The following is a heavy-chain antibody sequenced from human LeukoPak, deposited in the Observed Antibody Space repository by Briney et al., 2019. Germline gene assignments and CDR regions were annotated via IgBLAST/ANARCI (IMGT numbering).Heavy chain of an antibody. J-gene: IGHJ4*01. CDR3: ARDPQSTGSYLLY. V-gene: IGHV1-2*02. D-gene: IGHD1-26*01. CDR1: GYTFTGYY. CDR2: INPNSGGT. Sequence: ASVTVSCKASGYTFTGYYMHWVRQAPGQGLEWMGWINPNSGGTNYAQNFQGRATMTRDTSISTAYMELNRLRSDDTAVYFCARDPQSTGSYLLYWGQGTLVIVSS.